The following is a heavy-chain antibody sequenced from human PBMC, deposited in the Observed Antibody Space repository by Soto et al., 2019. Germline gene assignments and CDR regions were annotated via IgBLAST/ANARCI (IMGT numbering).Heavy chain of an antibody. CDR3: AHRRPYSNSPEYFFDY. CDR1: GFSLRSSGVD. CDR2: IYWDDDK. Sequence: QITLKESGPTVVKPTQTLTLTCTFSGFSLRSSGVDVGWIRQPPGKALEWLALIYWDDDKRYKPSLKSRLTITKGTSRNQVVLTMTNMDPLDTATYYCAHRRPYSNSPEYFFDYWGQGTLVTVSS. V-gene: IGHV2-5*02. D-gene: IGHD6-6*01. J-gene: IGHJ4*02.